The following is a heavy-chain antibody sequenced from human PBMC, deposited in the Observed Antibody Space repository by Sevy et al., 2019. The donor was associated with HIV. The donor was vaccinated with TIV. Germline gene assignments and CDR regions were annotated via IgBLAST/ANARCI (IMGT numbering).Heavy chain of an antibody. D-gene: IGHD6-13*01. J-gene: IGHJ4*02. CDR3: ATHAGIAAADRVFDY. V-gene: IGHV3-72*01. Sequence: GGSLRLSCAASGFTFSDHYMEWVRQAPGKGLEWVGRIRNKADSYTTEYAASVKGRFTISRDDSKNSLYLLMNSLKTEDTAVYYCATHAGIAAADRVFDYWGQGTLVTVS. CDR1: GFTFSDHY. CDR2: IRNKADSYTT.